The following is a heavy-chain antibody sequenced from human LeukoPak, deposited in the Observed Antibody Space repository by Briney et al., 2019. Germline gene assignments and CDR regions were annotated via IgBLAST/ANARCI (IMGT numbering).Heavy chain of an antibody. D-gene: IGHD3-10*01. CDR3: AKGRSESYYLYLDY. V-gene: IGHV3-23*01. J-gene: IGHJ4*02. Sequence: GGSLRLSCAASEFTFSNYAMSWVRQAPGKGLEWVSAISGGGRTTYYAASVKGRFTISRDNSKNTLYLQMNSLRAEDTAVYYCAKGRSESYYLYLDYWGQGTLVTVSS. CDR2: ISGGGRTT. CDR1: EFTFSNYA.